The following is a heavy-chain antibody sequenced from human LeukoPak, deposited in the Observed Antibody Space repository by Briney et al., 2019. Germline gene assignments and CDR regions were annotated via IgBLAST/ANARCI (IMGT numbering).Heavy chain of an antibody. D-gene: IGHD3-3*01. CDR3: AKTPLPEGSGNYYSRDV. J-gene: IGHJ6*03. CDR2: IRHDGGNL. Sequence: GGSLRLSCAASGFTFSDYCMNWVRQAPGKGLQWVAFIRHDGGNLYYADSVKGRFTISRDNSQNTVSLQMNDLKSEDTALYYCAKTPLPEGSGNYYSRDVGGKGTTVTVSS. V-gene: IGHV3-30*02. CDR1: GFTFSDYC.